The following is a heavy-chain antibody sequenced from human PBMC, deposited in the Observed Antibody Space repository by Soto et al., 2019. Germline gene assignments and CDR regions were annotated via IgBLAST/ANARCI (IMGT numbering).Heavy chain of an antibody. CDR3: ARGPSGAKVDY. CDR2: IHSGGTT. J-gene: IGHJ4*02. CDR1: GASISNGYYS. Sequence: QVQLQEPGPRLVEPSHTLSLTCTVSGASISNGYYSWSWIRQSPGTGLEWIGHIHSGGTTYSNPSLMXRXTXSXXMSKRQFSLKLSSLTAADTAVYYCARGPSGAKVDYWGQGTLVTVSS. D-gene: IGHD1-26*01. V-gene: IGHV4-30-4*01.